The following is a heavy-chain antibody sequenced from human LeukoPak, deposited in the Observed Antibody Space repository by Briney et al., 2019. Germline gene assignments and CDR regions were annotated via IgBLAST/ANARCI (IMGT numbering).Heavy chain of an antibody. CDR3: ARDGADYDFWSGPGN. J-gene: IGHJ4*02. CDR1: GFTFSSYA. Sequence: GGSLRLSCAASGFTFSSYAMHWVRQAPGKGLEWGAVISYDGSNKYYADSVKGRFTISRDNSKNTLYLQMNSLRAEDTAVYYCARDGADYDFWSGPGNWGQGTLVTVSS. D-gene: IGHD3-3*01. CDR2: ISYDGSNK. V-gene: IGHV3-30*01.